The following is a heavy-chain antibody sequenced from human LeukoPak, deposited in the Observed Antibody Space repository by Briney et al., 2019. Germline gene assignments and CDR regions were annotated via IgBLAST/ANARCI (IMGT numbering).Heavy chain of an antibody. J-gene: IGHJ6*03. Sequence: SQTLSLTCTVSGGSISSGSYYWSWIRQPAGKGLEWIGRIYTSGSTNYNPSLKSRVTISVDTSKNQFSLKLSSVTAADTAVYYCARDSDSGLYYYYYMDVWGKGTTVTVSS. CDR2: IYTSGST. CDR1: GGSISSGSYY. CDR3: ARDSDSGLYYYYYMDV. V-gene: IGHV4-61*02. D-gene: IGHD5-12*01.